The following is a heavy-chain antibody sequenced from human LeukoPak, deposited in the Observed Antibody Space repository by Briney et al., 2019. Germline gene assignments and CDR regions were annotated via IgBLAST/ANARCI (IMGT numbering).Heavy chain of an antibody. Sequence: SETLSLTCTVSGGSISSYYWSWTRQPPGKGLEWIGYIYYSGSTNYNPSLKSRVTISVDTSKNQFSLKLSSVTAADTAVYYCARSSSGFLFWFDPWGQGTLVTVSS. J-gene: IGHJ5*02. CDR1: GGSISSYY. CDR3: ARSSSGFLFWFDP. CDR2: IYYSGST. V-gene: IGHV4-59*08. D-gene: IGHD3-22*01.